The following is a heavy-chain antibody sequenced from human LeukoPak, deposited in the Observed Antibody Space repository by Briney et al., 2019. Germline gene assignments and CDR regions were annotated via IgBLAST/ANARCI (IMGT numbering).Heavy chain of an antibody. J-gene: IGHJ4*02. Sequence: GGSLRLSCAASGFTFSSYAMNWFRQAPGKRLEWVSGISGSGGTTYYADSVKGRFTISRDKSKNTLYLQMNSLRVEDTAVYYCAKDRATVTPKCFDYWGQGTLVTVSS. D-gene: IGHD4-17*01. CDR1: GFTFSSYA. V-gene: IGHV3-23*01. CDR2: ISGSGGTT. CDR3: AKDRATVTPKCFDY.